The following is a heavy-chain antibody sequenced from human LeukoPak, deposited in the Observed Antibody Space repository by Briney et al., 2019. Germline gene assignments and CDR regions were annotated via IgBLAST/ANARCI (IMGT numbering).Heavy chain of an antibody. V-gene: IGHV3-30*02. J-gene: IGHJ4*02. CDR1: GFTFGSYG. CDR2: IRHDGSYQ. CDR3: AKNRDSSDYPRDFDF. D-gene: IGHD3-22*01. Sequence: QHWGVLRLPCAAFGFTFGSYGMHWVRQTPGKGLEWVAFIRHDGSYQQYADSVKGRFTVSRDNSKDMVYLQMNSLRTEDTAVYYCAKNRDSSDYPRDFDFWGQGTLVTVSS.